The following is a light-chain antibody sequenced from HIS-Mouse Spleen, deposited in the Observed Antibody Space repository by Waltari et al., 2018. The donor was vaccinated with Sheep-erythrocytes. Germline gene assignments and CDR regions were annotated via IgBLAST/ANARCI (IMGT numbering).Light chain of an antibody. CDR3: SSYAGSNNWV. CDR2: EVS. J-gene: IGLJ3*02. CDR1: ISDVGGYNY. V-gene: IGLV2-8*01. Sequence: QSALTQPPSASGSPGQSVTISCTGPISDVGGYNYVSWYQQHPVQAPKLMIYEVSKRPSGVPDRFSGSKSGNTASLTVSGIQAEDEADYYCSSYAGSNNWVFGGGTKLTVL.